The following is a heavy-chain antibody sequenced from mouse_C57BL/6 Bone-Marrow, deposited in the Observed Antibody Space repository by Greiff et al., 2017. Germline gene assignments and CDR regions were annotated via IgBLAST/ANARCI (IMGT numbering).Heavy chain of an antibody. CDR1: GYTFTSYW. CDR2: IDPSDSYT. J-gene: IGHJ2*01. Sequence: QVQLQQPGAELVRPGTSAKLSCKASGYTFTSYWMHWVKQRPGQGLEWIGVIDPSDSYTNYNQKFKGKATLTVDTSSSTAYMQLSSLTSEDSAVYYCAREGTVVPFDYWGQGTTLTVSS. CDR3: AREGTVVPFDY. V-gene: IGHV1-59*01. D-gene: IGHD1-1*01.